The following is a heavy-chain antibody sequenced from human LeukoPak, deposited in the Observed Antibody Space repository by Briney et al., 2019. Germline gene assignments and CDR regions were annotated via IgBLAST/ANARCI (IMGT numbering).Heavy chain of an antibody. V-gene: IGHV1-3*01. Sequence: ASVTVSCTASGYTFTSYAMHWVRQAPGQRLEWMGWINAGNGNTKYSQKFQGRVTITRDTSASTAYMELSSLRSEDTAVYYCALSSGWYEMDYWGQGTLVTVSS. CDR1: GYTFTSYA. D-gene: IGHD6-19*01. J-gene: IGHJ4*02. CDR2: INAGNGNT. CDR3: ALSSGWYEMDY.